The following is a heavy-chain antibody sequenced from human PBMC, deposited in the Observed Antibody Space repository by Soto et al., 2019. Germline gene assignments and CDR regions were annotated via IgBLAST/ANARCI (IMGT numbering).Heavy chain of an antibody. D-gene: IGHD2-15*01. CDR1: GFSLSSYA. V-gene: IGHV3-30*18. Sequence: QVQLVESGRGVVQPGGSLRLSCATSGFSLSSYAMHWVRQAPGKGLEWVALMSYDETKKYYADSVKGRFTISRDTSKNTLFLQMNNLRVEDTAVYYCAKDRRDGDFMHILVVDFWGQGALVTVSS. CDR2: MSYDETKK. CDR3: AKDRRDGDFMHILVVDF. J-gene: IGHJ4*02.